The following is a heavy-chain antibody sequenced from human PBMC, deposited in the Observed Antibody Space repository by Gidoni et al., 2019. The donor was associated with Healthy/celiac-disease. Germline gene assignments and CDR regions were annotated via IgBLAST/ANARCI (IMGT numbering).Heavy chain of an antibody. CDR1: GFTFSSYA. D-gene: IGHD3-22*01. CDR3: ARDPTYYYDSSGYLNDAFDI. V-gene: IGHV3-30*01. CDR2: ISYDGSNK. Sequence: QVQLVESGGGVVQPGRSLRLSCAASGFTFSSYAMHGVRQAPGKGLEWVAVISYDGSNKYYADSVKGRFTISRDNSKNTLYLQMNSLRAEDTAVYYCARDPTYYYDSSGYLNDAFDIWGQGTMVTVSS. J-gene: IGHJ3*02.